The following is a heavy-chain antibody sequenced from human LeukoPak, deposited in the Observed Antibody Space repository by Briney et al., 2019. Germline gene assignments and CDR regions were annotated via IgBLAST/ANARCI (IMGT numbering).Heavy chain of an antibody. D-gene: IGHD3-16*02. CDR2: INHSGST. V-gene: IGHV4-34*01. CDR1: GGSFSGYY. J-gene: IGHJ4*02. CDR3: ARGQAYYDYVWGSYRYTAHFDY. Sequence: SETLSLTCAAYGGSFSGYYWSWIRQPPGKGLEWIGEINHSGSTNYNPSLKSRVTISVDTSKNQFSLKLSSVTAADTAVYYCARGQAYYDYVWGSYRYTAHFDYWGQGTLVTVSS.